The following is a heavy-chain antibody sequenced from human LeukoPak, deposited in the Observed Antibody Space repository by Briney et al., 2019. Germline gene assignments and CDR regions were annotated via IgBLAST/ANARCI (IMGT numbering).Heavy chain of an antibody. CDR3: ATTLITSYYMGV. J-gene: IGHJ6*03. Sequence: SETLSLTCTVSGGSISSSSYYWGWIRQPPGKGLEWIGSIYYSGSTYYNPSLKSRVTISVDTSKNQFSLKLSSVTAADTAVYYCATTLITSYYMGVWGKGTTVTVSS. CDR2: IYYSGST. CDR1: GGSISSSSYY. V-gene: IGHV4-39*07.